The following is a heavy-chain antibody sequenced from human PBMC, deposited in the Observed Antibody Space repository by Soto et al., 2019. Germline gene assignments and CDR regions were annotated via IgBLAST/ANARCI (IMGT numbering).Heavy chain of an antibody. CDR2: ISNSGST. CDR3: ARYKSNYYYGMDV. J-gene: IGHJ6*02. V-gene: IGHV4-59*01. CDR1: GGSMSTDY. D-gene: IGHD1-20*01. Sequence: SETLSLTCTVSGGSMSTDYWSWIRQPPGKGLEWIGYISNSGSTNHNPSLKSRVTISGPTSRNQFSLKLTSVTAADTAVYYCARYKSNYYYGMDVWGQGTTVT.